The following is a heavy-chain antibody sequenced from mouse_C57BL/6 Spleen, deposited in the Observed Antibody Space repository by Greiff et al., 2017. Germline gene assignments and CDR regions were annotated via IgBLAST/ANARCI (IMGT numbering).Heavy chain of an antibody. CDR3: ASWVYYGSSSPYYFDY. J-gene: IGHJ2*01. D-gene: IGHD1-1*01. V-gene: IGHV1-55*01. CDR2: IYPGSGST. CDR1: GYTFTSYW. Sequence: QVQLQQPGAELVKPGASVKMSCKASGYTFTSYWITWVQQRPGQGLEWIGDIYPGSGSTNYNEKFKSKATLTVDTSSSTASNELSNLTSDDSSVYYCASWVYYGSSSPYYFDYWGQGTTLTVSS.